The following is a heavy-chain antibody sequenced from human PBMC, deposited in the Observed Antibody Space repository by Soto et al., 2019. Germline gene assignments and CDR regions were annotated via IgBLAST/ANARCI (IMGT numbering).Heavy chain of an antibody. CDR3: ARGVDAGVDV. CDR1: GYTFTTYD. J-gene: IGHJ6*02. V-gene: IGHV1-8*01. Sequence: QVQLVQSGAEVTKPGASVKVSCRASGYTFTTYDINWVRQATGQGLEWMGWMSPNSGATGYAQKFKGRATMTRDTSISTAYMELSNLRSEDTAIYYCARGVDAGVDVWGQGTTVTVSS. CDR2: MSPNSGAT. D-gene: IGHD1-1*01.